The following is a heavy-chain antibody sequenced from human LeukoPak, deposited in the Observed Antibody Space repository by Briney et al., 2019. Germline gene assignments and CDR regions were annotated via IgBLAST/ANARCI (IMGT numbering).Heavy chain of an antibody. CDR2: ISYDGSNK. CDR1: GFTFSSYG. CDR3: AKDLGCSSTSCHTTV. V-gene: IGHV3-30*18. D-gene: IGHD2-2*02. Sequence: GRSLRLSCAASGFTFSSYGMHWVRQAPGKGLEWVAVISYDGSNKYYADSVKGRFTISRDNSKNTLYLQMNSLRAEDTAVYYCAKDLGCSSTSCHTTVWGQGTMVTVSS. J-gene: IGHJ3*01.